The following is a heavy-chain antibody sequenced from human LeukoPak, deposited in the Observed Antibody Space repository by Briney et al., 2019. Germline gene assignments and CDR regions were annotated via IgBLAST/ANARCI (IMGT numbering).Heavy chain of an antibody. CDR2: IIPILGIA. CDR3: ARCRRNSSWYYFDY. J-gene: IGHJ4*02. Sequence: SVKVSCKASGGTFSSYAISWVRQAPGQGLEWMGRIIPILGIANSAQKFQGRVTITADKSTSTAYMELSSLRSEDTAVYYCARCRRNSSWYYFDYWGQGTLVTVSS. V-gene: IGHV1-69*04. CDR1: GGTFSSYA. D-gene: IGHD6-13*01.